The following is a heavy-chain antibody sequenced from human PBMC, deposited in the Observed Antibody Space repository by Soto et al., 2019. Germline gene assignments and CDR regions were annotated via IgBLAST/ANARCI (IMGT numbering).Heavy chain of an antibody. J-gene: IGHJ4*02. Sequence: QVQLVQSGAEVKKPGSSVKVSCKSSGGTFRSYSINWVRQATGQGLEWMGEIIPIFGTANYAQKFQGRVTITADESTSTAYMELSSLRSEDTAVYYCARDGGRHSGGIDYWGQGTLVTVSS. V-gene: IGHV1-69*01. D-gene: IGHD1-26*01. CDR1: GGTFRSYS. CDR2: IIPIFGTA. CDR3: ARDGGRHSGGIDY.